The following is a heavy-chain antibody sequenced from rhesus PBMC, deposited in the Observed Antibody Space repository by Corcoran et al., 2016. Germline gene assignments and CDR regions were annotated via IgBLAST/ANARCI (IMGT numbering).Heavy chain of an antibody. J-gene: IGHJ4*01. CDR3: ARQRGGYSWVDY. Sequence: QVQLQESGPGLVKPSETLTLTCAVSGYSISSGYSWGWLRQPPGKGLEYIGYISGSSGSTYYNPSLKSRVTISKDTSKNQFSLKLSSVTAADTAVYYCARQRGGYSWVDYWGQGVLVTVSS. V-gene: IGHV4-99*01. CDR1: GYSISSGYS. CDR2: ISGSSGST. D-gene: IGHD5-24*01.